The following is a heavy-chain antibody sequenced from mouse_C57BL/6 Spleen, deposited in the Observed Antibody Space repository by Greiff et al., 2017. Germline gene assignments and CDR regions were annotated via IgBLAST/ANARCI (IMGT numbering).Heavy chain of an antibody. CDR1: GFTFSDYG. CDR3: ASPIYNDYDRAMDY. V-gene: IGHV5-17*01. D-gene: IGHD2-4*01. J-gene: IGHJ4*01. CDR2: ISSGSSTI. Sequence: EVKLVESGGGLVKPGGSLKLSCAASGFTFSDYGMHWVRQAPEKGLEWVAYISSGSSTIYYADTVKGRFTISRDNAKNTLFLQMTSLRSEDTAMYYCASPIYNDYDRAMDYWGQGTSVTVSS.